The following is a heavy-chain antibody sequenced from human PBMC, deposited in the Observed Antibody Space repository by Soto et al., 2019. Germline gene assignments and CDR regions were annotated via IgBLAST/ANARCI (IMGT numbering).Heavy chain of an antibody. CDR1: GFTFSNAW. V-gene: IGHV3-15*01. CDR2: IKSKTDGGTT. Sequence: PGGSLRLSCAASGFTFSNAWMSWVRQAPGKGLEWVGRIKSKTDGGTTDYAAPVKGRFTISRDDSKNTLYLQMNSLKTEDTAVYYCTTDVSSGWYAFDYWGHGTLVTVSS. J-gene: IGHJ4*01. CDR3: TTDVSSGWYAFDY. D-gene: IGHD6-19*01.